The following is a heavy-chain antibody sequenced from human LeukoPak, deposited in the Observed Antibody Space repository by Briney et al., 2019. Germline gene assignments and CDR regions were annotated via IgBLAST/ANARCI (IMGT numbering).Heavy chain of an antibody. CDR2: IYYSGST. Sequence: SQTLSLTCTVSGGSISSGGYYWSWNRQHPGKGLEWFGYIYYSGSTYYNPSLKSRVTISVDTSKNQFSLKLSSVTAADTAVYYCARAQYHWLVTEWGQGTLVTVSS. D-gene: IGHD6-19*01. CDR3: ARAQYHWLVTE. CDR1: GGSISSGGYY. V-gene: IGHV4-31*03. J-gene: IGHJ4*02.